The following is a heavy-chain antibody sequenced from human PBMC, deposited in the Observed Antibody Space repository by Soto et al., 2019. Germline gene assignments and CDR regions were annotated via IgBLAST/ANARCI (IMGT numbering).Heavy chain of an antibody. J-gene: IGHJ1*01. CDR2: ISAYNGNT. CDR3: ARVHGDYEYFQH. D-gene: IGHD4-17*01. Sequence: QVQLVQSGAEVKKPGASVKVSCKASGYTFTSYGISWVRQAPGQGLEWMGWISAYNGNTNYAQKLQGRVTMTTDTATSTDHMELRSLRSDDTAVYYCARVHGDYEYFQHWGQGTLVTVSS. V-gene: IGHV1-18*01. CDR1: GYTFTSYG.